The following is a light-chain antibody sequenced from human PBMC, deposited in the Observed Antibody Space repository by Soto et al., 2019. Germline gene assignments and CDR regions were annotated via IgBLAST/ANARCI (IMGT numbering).Light chain of an antibody. J-gene: IGKJ3*01. CDR2: DAS. CDR1: QSVSNTY. Sequence: EIVLTQSPGTLSLSPGERATLSCRASQSVSNTYLAWYQQKPGQAPRLLIYDASSRATGIPDRFSGSGSGTDFTLTISRLEPEDFAVYYCQQYGSSPPHITFGPGTKVDIK. CDR3: QQYGSSPPHIT. V-gene: IGKV3-20*01.